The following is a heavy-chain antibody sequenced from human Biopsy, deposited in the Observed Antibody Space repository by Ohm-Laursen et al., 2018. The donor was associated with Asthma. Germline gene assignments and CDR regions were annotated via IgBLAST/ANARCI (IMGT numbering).Heavy chain of an antibody. CDR3: ARKAGSCISRTCYSLDF. CDR1: GGTFNTYV. J-gene: IGHJ4*02. CDR2: INSVFGTT. D-gene: IGHD2-2*01. V-gene: IGHV1-69*13. Sequence: SVKVSCKSLGGTFNTYVIGWVRQAPGQGLEWMGGINSVFGTTTYPQKLQDRVTITADDSTGTVYMELSSLRSEDTAAYYCARKAGSCISRTCYSLDFWGQGTLVTVSS.